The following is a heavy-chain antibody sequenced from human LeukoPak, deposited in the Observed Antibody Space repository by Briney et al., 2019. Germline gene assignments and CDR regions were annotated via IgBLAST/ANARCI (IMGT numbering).Heavy chain of an antibody. J-gene: IGHJ4*02. V-gene: IGHV1-18*01. CDR2: ISAYNGNT. Sequence: ASVKASCKASGYTFTSYGINWVRQAPGQGLEWMGWISAYNGNTNYAQKLQGRVTMTTDTSTSTAYMELRSLRSDDTAVYYCARRRGYSGYDLYYFDYWGQGTLVTVSS. CDR1: GYTFTSYG. CDR3: ARRRGYSGYDLYYFDY. D-gene: IGHD5-12*01.